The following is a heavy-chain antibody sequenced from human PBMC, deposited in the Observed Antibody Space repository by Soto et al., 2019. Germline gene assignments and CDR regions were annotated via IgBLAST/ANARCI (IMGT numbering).Heavy chain of an antibody. Sequence: PGGSLRLSCAASGFTFSNAGMNWVRQAQGKGLEWAGRIKSKTDGGTTDYAAPVKGRFTIPRDDSKNTLYLQMNSLKTEDTAVYYCTTEPITGTSDYWGQGTLVTVSS. CDR2: IKSKTDGGTT. CDR3: TTEPITGTSDY. V-gene: IGHV3-15*07. D-gene: IGHD1-20*01. J-gene: IGHJ4*02. CDR1: GFTFSNAG.